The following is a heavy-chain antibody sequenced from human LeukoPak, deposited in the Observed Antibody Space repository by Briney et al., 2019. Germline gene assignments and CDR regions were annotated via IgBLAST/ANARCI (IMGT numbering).Heavy chain of an antibody. Sequence: SETLSLTCAVYGGSFSGYYWSWIRQPPGKGLEWIGEINHSGSTSYNPSLKSRVTISVDTSKNQFSLKLSSVTAADTAVYYCARVKYYDFWSGYYYFDYWGQGTLVTVSS. D-gene: IGHD3-3*01. CDR3: ARVKYYDFWSGYYYFDY. V-gene: IGHV4-34*01. J-gene: IGHJ4*02. CDR1: GGSFSGYY. CDR2: INHSGST.